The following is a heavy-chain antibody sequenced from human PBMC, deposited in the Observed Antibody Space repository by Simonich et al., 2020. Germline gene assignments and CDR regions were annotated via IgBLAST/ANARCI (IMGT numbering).Heavy chain of an antibody. V-gene: IGHV5-51*03. CDR2: ITPRDSDT. Sequence: EVQLVQSGAEVKKPGESLKISCKGSGYRFTSYWSGWVRQMTGKGLECVGVITPRDSDTRYSPSFQGQVTISADKSISTAYLQWSSLKASDTAMYYCVRPDSGYDYFDYWGQGTLVTVSS. D-gene: IGHD5-12*01. J-gene: IGHJ4*02. CDR1: GYRFTSYW. CDR3: VRPDSGYDYFDY.